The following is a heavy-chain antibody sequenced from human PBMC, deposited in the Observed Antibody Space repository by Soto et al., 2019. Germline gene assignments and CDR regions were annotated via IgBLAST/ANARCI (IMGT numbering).Heavy chain of an antibody. V-gene: IGHV3-23*01. J-gene: IGHJ4*02. CDR1: GFTFSSYS. CDR2: ISGSGGST. D-gene: IGHD6-19*01. CDR3: AKGLVVHYFDY. Sequence: GGSLSLSCAASGFTFSSYSMSWVRQAPGKGLEWVSAISGSGGSTYYADSVKGRFTISRDNSKNTLYLQMNSLRAEDTAVYYCAKGLVVHYFDYWGQGTLVTVSS.